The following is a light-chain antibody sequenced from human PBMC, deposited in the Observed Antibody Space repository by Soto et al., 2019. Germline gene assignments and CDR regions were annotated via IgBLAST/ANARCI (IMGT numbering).Light chain of an antibody. Sequence: EIVLTQSPGTLSLSPRERATLSCRASQSVSSSYLAWYQQKPGQAPRLLISGASSRATGIPDRFSGSGSGTDFTLTISRLEPEDVAVYYCQQYGSSPLTFGGGTKVEIK. CDR2: GAS. J-gene: IGKJ4*01. CDR1: QSVSSSY. CDR3: QQYGSSPLT. V-gene: IGKV3-20*01.